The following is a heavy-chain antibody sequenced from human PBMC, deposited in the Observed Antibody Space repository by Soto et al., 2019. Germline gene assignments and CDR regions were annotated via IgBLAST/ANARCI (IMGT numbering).Heavy chain of an antibody. CDR1: GFSISSYY. V-gene: IGHV4-59*01. CDR2: IYYSGST. CDR3: ARDADYMVRGVANAFDI. D-gene: IGHD3-10*01. J-gene: IGHJ3*02. Sequence: SETLSLTCTVSGFSISSYYWGWIRQPTGKGLEWIGYIYYSGSTNYNPSLKSRVTISVDTSKNQFSLKLSSVTAADTAVYYCARDADYMVRGVANAFDIWGQGTMVTVSS.